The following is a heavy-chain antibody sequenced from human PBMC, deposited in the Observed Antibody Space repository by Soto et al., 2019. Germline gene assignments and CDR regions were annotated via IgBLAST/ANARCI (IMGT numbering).Heavy chain of an antibody. Sequence: QVQLQESGPGLVKPSQTLSLTCTVSGGSISSGDYYWSWIRQPPGQGLEWIGYIYYSGSTYYNPSLKSRVSISVDRSKYPVSMKRTSVTAAETAVSYCARDPGDGEYDDYYDYVMDVRGQWTTVTVSS. CDR1: GGSISSGDYY. J-gene: IGHJ6*02. V-gene: IGHV4-30-4*01. CDR3: ARDPGDGEYDDYYDYVMDV. CDR2: IYYSGST. D-gene: IGHD4-17*01.